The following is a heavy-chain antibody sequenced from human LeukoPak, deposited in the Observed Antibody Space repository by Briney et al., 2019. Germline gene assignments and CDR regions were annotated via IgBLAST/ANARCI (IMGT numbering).Heavy chain of an antibody. J-gene: IGHJ6*03. CDR1: GFTFSSYA. CDR2: LSSNGGST. Sequence: PGGSLRLSCAASGFTFSSYAMHLVRQAPGKGLEYVSALSSNGGSTYYANSVKGRFTISRDNSKNTLYLQMGSLRAEDMAVYYCARVGYDFWSSYYYYMDVWGKGTTVTVSS. D-gene: IGHD3-3*01. V-gene: IGHV3-64*01. CDR3: ARVGYDFWSSYYYYMDV.